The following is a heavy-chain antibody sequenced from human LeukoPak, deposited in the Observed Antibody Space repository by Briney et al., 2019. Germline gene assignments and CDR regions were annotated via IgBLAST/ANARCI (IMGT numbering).Heavy chain of an antibody. V-gene: IGHV4-30-4*08. CDR2: IYYSGST. CDR3: ARDRPYYDFWSGYGFDY. D-gene: IGHD3-3*01. J-gene: IGHJ4*02. Sequence: SQTLSLTCTVSGGSIRSGDYYWSWIRQPPGKGLEWIGYIYYSGSTYSNPSLKSRVSISVDTSKNQFSLELGSVTTADTAVYYCARDRPYYDFWSGYGFDYWGQGTLVTVSS. CDR1: GGSIRSGDYY.